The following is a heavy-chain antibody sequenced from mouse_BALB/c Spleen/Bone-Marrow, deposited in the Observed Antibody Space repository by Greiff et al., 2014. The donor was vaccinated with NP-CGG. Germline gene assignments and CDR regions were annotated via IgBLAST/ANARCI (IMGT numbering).Heavy chain of an antibody. J-gene: IGHJ3*01. CDR2: INPSNGRN. D-gene: IGHD2-3*01. Sequence: QVQLQQSGAELVKLGASVRLSCKASGYSFTSYWIHWVKQRPGQGLEWIGEINPSNGRNNYNEKFKNKATLTVDKSSSTAYMQLSSLTSEDSAVYYCARYDGPAWFAYWGQGTLVTVSA. CDR1: GYSFTSYW. CDR3: ARYDGPAWFAY. V-gene: IGHV1S81*02.